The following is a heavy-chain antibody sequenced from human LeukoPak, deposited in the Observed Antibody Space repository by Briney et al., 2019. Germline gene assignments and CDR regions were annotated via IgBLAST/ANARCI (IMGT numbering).Heavy chain of an antibody. V-gene: IGHV3-48*02. CDR1: GFTLSSYS. Sequence: GGSLRLSCAASGFTLSSYSMNWVRQAPGKGLEWVSYISSSSSTIYYADSVKGRFTISRDNAKNSLYLQMNSLRDEDTAVYYCARNPYCSSTSCYWRYYYYYGMDVWGQGTTVTVSS. D-gene: IGHD2-2*01. CDR3: ARNPYCSSTSCYWRYYYYYGMDV. J-gene: IGHJ6*02. CDR2: ISSSSSTI.